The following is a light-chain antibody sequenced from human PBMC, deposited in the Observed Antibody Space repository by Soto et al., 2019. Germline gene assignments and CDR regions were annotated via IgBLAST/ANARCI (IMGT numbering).Light chain of an antibody. Sequence: TQSPGTLSLSPGGRATLSCRASQSVSSNLAWYQQKPGQAPRLLIYGASTRATGIPARFSGSGSGTEFTLTISSLQSEEFAVYYCQQYNNWPRTVGQGTKVDIK. V-gene: IGKV3-15*01. J-gene: IGKJ1*01. CDR1: QSVSSN. CDR2: GAS. CDR3: QQYNNWPRT.